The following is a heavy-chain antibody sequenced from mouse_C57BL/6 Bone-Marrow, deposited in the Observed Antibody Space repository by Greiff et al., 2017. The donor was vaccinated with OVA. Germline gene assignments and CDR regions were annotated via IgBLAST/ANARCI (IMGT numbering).Heavy chain of an antibody. Sequence: EVQGVESGGDLVKPGGSLKLSCAASGFTFSSYGMSWVRQTPDKRLEWVATISSGGSYTYYPDSVKGRFTISRDNAKNTLYLQRSSLKSEDTAMYYCARHGPIMNWFAYWGQGTLVTVSA. CDR2: ISSGGSYT. CDR1: GFTFSSYG. J-gene: IGHJ3*01. CDR3: ARHGPIMNWFAY. V-gene: IGHV5-6*01.